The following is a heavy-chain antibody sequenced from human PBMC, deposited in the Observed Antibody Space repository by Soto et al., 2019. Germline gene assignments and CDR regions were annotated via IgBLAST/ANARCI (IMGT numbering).Heavy chain of an antibody. J-gene: IGHJ6*02. Sequence: GASVKVSCKASGYTFTSYAMHWVRQAPGQRLEWMGWINAGNGNTKYSQKFQGRVTITRDTSASTAYMELSSLRSEDTAVYYCSRSHDYGGNPLYSYGMDVWGQGTTVTVSS. CDR2: INAGNGNT. V-gene: IGHV1-3*01. CDR3: SRSHDYGGNPLYSYGMDV. D-gene: IGHD4-17*01. CDR1: GYTFTSYA.